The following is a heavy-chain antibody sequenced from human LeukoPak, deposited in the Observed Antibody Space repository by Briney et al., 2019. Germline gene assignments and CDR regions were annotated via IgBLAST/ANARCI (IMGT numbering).Heavy chain of an antibody. CDR1: GGSISSYY. V-gene: IGHV4-59*01. CDR3: AGGGYYGSENDFRFDP. D-gene: IGHD3-10*01. Sequence: SETLSLTCTVSGGSISSYYWSWIRQSPGKGLECIGYIHYTGSTNFNPSFKSRGTISVATSKKQYSLKLKSGTAADTAVYYCAGGGYYGSENDFRFDPWGQGTLVTVSS. J-gene: IGHJ5*02. CDR2: IHYTGST.